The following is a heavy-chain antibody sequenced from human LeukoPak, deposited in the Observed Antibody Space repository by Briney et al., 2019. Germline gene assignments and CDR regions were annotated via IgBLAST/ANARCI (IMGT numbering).Heavy chain of an antibody. Sequence: PGGSLKLSCAASGFTFSGSAMHWVRQASGKGLEWVGRIRSKANSYATAYAASVKGRFTISRDNAKKSLYLQMNNLRAEDTAIYYCARDKSAGADTGSSFYYWGQGVLVTVSS. D-gene: IGHD3-10*01. J-gene: IGHJ4*02. CDR2: IRSKANSYAT. CDR3: ARDKSAGADTGSSFYY. V-gene: IGHV3-73*01. CDR1: GFTFSGSA.